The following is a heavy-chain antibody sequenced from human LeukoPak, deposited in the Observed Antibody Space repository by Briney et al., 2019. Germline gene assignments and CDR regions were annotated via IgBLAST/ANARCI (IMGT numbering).Heavy chain of an antibody. CDR1: GGTFSSYA. CDR2: IIPIFGIA. D-gene: IGHD5-24*01. Sequence: SVKVSCKASGGTFSSYAISWVRQAPGQGLEWMGRIIPIFGIANYAQKFQGRVTITADESTSTAYMELSSLRSEDTAVYYCARGEMATPFDYWGQGTLVTVSS. V-gene: IGHV1-69*15. J-gene: IGHJ4*02. CDR3: ARGEMATPFDY.